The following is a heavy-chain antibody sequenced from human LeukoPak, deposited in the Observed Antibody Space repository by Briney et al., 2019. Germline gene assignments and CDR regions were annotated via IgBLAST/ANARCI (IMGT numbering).Heavy chain of an antibody. CDR2: ISGYNGNT. V-gene: IGHV1-18*01. CDR1: GYIFTNYG. Sequence: ASVKVSCKASGYIFTNYGINWVRQAPGQGLEYMGWISGYNGNTKYAQQLQGRVTMTTDTSTSTAYMELRSLRSEDTAVYYCARTGSYCSSTGCYREFDYWGQGTLVTVSS. CDR3: ARTGSYCSSTGCYREFDY. D-gene: IGHD2-2*02. J-gene: IGHJ4*02.